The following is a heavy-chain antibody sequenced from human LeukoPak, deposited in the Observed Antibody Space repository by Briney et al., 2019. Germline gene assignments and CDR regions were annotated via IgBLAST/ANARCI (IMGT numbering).Heavy chain of an antibody. D-gene: IGHD1-1*01. CDR2: IYISGST. CDR1: THSISSAYY. CDR3: ARDRGTWNDDGFDY. J-gene: IGHJ4*02. V-gene: IGHV4-38-2*02. Sequence: KPAETLSLTCCVSTHSISSAYYWGWIRQPPGKGLQWIGRIYISGSTNYTPSLKSRVTMSVDTSKIQFSLKLSSVTAADTAVYYCARDRGTWNDDGFDYWGQGTLVTVSS.